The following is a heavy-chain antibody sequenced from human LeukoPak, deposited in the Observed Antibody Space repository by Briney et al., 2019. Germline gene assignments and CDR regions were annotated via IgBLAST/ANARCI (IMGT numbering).Heavy chain of an antibody. J-gene: IGHJ3*02. V-gene: IGHV4-34*01. CDR3: AREHSPYYYDSSDPGRAFDI. D-gene: IGHD3-22*01. CDR2: INHSGST. Sequence: SGTLSLTCAVYGGSFSGYYWSWIRQPPGKGLEWIGEINHSGSTNYNPSLKSRVTISVDTSKNQFSLKLSSVTAADTAVYYCAREHSPYYYDSSDPGRAFDIWGQGTMVTVSS. CDR1: GGSFSGYY.